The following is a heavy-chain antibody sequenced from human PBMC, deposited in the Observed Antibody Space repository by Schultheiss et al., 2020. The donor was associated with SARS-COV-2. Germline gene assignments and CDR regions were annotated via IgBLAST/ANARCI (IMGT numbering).Heavy chain of an antibody. CDR3: ARGRTYTIFGVVTTYYYYYMDV. J-gene: IGHJ6*03. CDR1: GYTFTGYY. Sequence: ASVKVSCKASGYTFTGYYMHWVRQAPGQGLEWMGWINPNSGGTNYAQKFQGWVTMTRDTSISTAYMELSRLRSDDTAVYYCARGRTYTIFGVVTTYYYYYMDVWGKGTTVTVSS. V-gene: IGHV1-2*04. D-gene: IGHD3-3*01. CDR2: INPNSGGT.